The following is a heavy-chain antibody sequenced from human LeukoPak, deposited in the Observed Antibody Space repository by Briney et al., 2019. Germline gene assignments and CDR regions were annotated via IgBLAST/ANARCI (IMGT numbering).Heavy chain of an antibody. CDR3: ARALMVSYYGMDV. D-gene: IGHD3-10*01. CDR1: GFTLSSYG. CDR2: IWYDGSNK. J-gene: IGHJ6*04. V-gene: IGHV3-33*01. Sequence: PGRSLRLSCAASGFTLSSYGMHWVRPAPGKGLEWVAVIWYDGSNKYYADSVKGRFTISRDNSKNTLYLQMNSLRAEDTAVYYCARALMVSYYGMDVWGKGTTVTVSS.